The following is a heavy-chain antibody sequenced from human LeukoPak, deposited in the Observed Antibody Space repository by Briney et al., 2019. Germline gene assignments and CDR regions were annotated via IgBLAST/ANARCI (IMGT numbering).Heavy chain of an antibody. Sequence: SLRLSCAASGFSFSSYGRYWGCPGQPEGRGWVAVVSYDGSNKSYEHSVKVRLTISRDNSKNTLYLQIISQRAEDTAVYYCAIGSGERVEHYYYGLDVWGQGTTVTVSS. CDR3: AIGSGERVEHYYYGLDV. J-gene: IGHJ6*02. CDR2: VSYDGSNK. D-gene: IGHD1-1*01. CDR1: GFSFSSYG. V-gene: IGHV3-30*03.